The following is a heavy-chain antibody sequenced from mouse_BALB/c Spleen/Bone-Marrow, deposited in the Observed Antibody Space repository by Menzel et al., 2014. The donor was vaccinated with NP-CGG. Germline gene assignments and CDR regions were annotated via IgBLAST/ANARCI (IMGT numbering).Heavy chain of an antibody. CDR1: GFNIXDTY. D-gene: IGHD2-10*02. CDR3: ALLYGNYDY. Sequence: EVKLVESGAELVKPGASVKLSCTASGFNIXDTYVHWVKQRPEQGLEWIGRIDPANGNTKYDPKFQGKATITADTSSNTAYLQLSSLTSEDTAVYYCALLYGNYDYWGQGTTLTVSS. J-gene: IGHJ2*01. V-gene: IGHV14-3*02. CDR2: IDPANGNT.